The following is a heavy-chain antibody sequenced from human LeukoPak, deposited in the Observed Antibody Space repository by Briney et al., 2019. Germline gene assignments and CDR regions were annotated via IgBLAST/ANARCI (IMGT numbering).Heavy chain of an antibody. V-gene: IGHV1-2*02. CDR1: GYTFTGYY. Sequence: ASVKVSCKASGYTFTGYYMHWVRQAPGQGLEWMGWINPNSGGTNYAQKFQGRVTMTRDTSISTAYMELSRLRSDDTAVYYCARADRAVAGTDFDYWGQGTLVTVSS. CDR3: ARADRAVAGTDFDY. CDR2: INPNSGGT. D-gene: IGHD6-19*01. J-gene: IGHJ4*02.